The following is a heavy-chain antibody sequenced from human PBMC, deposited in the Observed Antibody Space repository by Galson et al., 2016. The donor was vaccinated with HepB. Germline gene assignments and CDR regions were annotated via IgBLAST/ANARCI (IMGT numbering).Heavy chain of an antibody. D-gene: IGHD6-19*01. V-gene: IGHV3-30*04. Sequence: SLRLSCAASGFNLRNRVIHWVRQAPVKGLEWVSLISVDGNNKPYADSVKGRFTISRDTSKNTVYLQMDSLRVEDTAVYFCAREGYSSGRAGTFDIWGQGTVVTVS. J-gene: IGHJ3*02. CDR1: GFNLRNRV. CDR2: ISVDGNNK. CDR3: AREGYSSGRAGTFDI.